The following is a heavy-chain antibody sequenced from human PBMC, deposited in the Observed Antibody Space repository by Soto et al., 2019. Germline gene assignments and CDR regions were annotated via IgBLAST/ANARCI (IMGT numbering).Heavy chain of an antibody. CDR1: AFTFSSHA. Sequence: PGGSLRLSCTASAFTFSSHAMSWVRQAPGKGLEWVSAISGSGGSTYYADSVKGRFTISRDNSKNTLYLQMNSLRAEDTAVYYCAKVVSSGYYLYYFDYWGQGTLVTVSS. J-gene: IGHJ4*02. CDR3: AKVVSSGYYLYYFDY. CDR2: ISGSGGST. V-gene: IGHV3-23*01. D-gene: IGHD3-22*01.